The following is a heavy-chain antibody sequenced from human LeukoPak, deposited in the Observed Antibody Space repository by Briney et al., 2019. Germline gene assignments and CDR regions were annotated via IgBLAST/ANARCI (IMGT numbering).Heavy chain of an antibody. V-gene: IGHV3-48*03. Sequence: GGSLRLSCAASGFTFSSYEMKWVRQAPGKGLEWVSYVSSSGSTIYYADSVKGRFTISRDNAKNSLYLQMNSLRAEDTAVYYCARGALEMATTTSPYYFDYWGQGTLVTVSS. CDR1: GFTFSSYE. D-gene: IGHD5-24*01. CDR2: VSSSGSTI. J-gene: IGHJ4*02. CDR3: ARGALEMATTTSPYYFDY.